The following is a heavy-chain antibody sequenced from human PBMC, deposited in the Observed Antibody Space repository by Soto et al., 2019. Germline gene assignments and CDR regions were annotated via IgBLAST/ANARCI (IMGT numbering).Heavy chain of an antibody. J-gene: IGHJ4*02. Sequence: QVQLQESGPGLVKPSQTLSLTCTVSGGSISSGGYYWSWIRQHPGKGLEWIGYIYYSGSTYYNPSLKSRVTISLDTSKNQFSLKLSSVTAADTAVYYCARVQATRITMVRGTYYFDYWGQGTLVTVSS. D-gene: IGHD3-10*01. V-gene: IGHV4-31*03. CDR1: GGSISSGGYY. CDR3: ARVQATRITMVRGTYYFDY. CDR2: IYYSGST.